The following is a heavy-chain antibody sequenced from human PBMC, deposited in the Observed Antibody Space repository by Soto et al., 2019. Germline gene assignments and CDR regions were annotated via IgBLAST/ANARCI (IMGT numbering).Heavy chain of an antibody. J-gene: IGHJ4*02. CDR2: IIPIFGTA. CDR3: ARDLGYYDSSGPKGP. D-gene: IGHD3-22*01. Sequence: SVKVSCKASGGTFSSYAISWVRQAPGQGFEWMGGIIPIFGTANYAQKFQGRVTITADESTSTAYMELSSLRSEDTAVYYCARDLGYYDSSGPKGPWGQGTLVTVSS. V-gene: IGHV1-69*13. CDR1: GGTFSSYA.